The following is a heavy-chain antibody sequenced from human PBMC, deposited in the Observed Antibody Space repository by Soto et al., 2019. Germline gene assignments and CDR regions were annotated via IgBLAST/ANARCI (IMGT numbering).Heavy chain of an antibody. CDR3: AVVVVPAAMQGAFDI. Sequence: VSVKVSCKVSGYTLTELSMHWVRQAPGKGLEWMGGFDPEDGETIYAQKFQGRVTMTEDTSTDTAYMELSSLRSEDTAVYYCAVVVVPAAMQGAFDIWGQGTMVTVSS. J-gene: IGHJ3*02. V-gene: IGHV1-24*01. CDR1: GYTLTELS. CDR2: FDPEDGET. D-gene: IGHD2-2*01.